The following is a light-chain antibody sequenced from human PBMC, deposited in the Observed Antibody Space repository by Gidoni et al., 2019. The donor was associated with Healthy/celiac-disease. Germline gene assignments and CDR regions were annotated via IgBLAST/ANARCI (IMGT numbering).Light chain of an antibody. CDR3: SSYTSSSSV. CDR1: SSDVGGYNY. V-gene: IGLV2-14*01. Sequence: QSALTQPASVSGSPGQSTTLSCTGTSSDVGGYNYVSWYQQHPGKAPKLMIYDVSNRPSGVSNRFSGSKSGNTASLTISGLQAEDEADYYCSSYTSSSSVFGGGTKLTVL. CDR2: DVS. J-gene: IGLJ2*01.